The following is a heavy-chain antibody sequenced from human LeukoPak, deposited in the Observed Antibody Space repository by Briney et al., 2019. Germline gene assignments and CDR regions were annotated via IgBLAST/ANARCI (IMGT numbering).Heavy chain of an antibody. CDR3: ARDWYHSFDY. CDR2: IKTDGST. V-gene: IGHV3-74*01. Sequence: GGSLRLSCAASGYTFSSAWMQWVRQAPGKGLMWVSRIKTDGSTDYADSVKGRFTISRDNAKNTLCLQMNSLRADDTAVYYCARDWYHSFDYWGQGILVTVSS. J-gene: IGHJ4*02. D-gene: IGHD1-14*01. CDR1: GYTFSSAW.